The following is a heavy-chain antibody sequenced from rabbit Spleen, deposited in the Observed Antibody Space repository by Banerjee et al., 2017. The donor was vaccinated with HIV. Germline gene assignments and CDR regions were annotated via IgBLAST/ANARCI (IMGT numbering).Heavy chain of an antibody. D-gene: IGHD2-1*01. CDR1: GFSFSNDYY. CDR2: IYGGVIGST. V-gene: IGHV1S45*01. J-gene: IGHJ4*01. Sequence: QEQLEESGGDLVKPEGTLTLTCTASGFSFSNDYYMCWVRQAPGKGLECIACIYGGVIGSTYYATWAKGRFTISKTSSTTVTLQMTSLTAADTATYFCARGSATMTMVITGFYFNLWGPGTLVTVS. CDR3: ARGSATMTMVITGFYFNL.